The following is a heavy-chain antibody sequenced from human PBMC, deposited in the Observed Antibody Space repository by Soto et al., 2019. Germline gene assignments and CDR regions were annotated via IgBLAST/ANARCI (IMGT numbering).Heavy chain of an antibody. CDR2: ISYDGSNK. V-gene: IGHV3-30-3*01. J-gene: IGHJ6*02. Sequence: GGSLRLSCAASGFTFSSYAMHWGRQAPGKGLEWVAVISYDGSNKYYADSVKGRFTISRDNSKNTLYLQMNSLRAEDTAVYYCARDLVYSSSSYYGMDVWGQGTTVTVSS. CDR3: ARDLVYSSSSYYGMDV. D-gene: IGHD6-13*01. CDR1: GFTFSSYA.